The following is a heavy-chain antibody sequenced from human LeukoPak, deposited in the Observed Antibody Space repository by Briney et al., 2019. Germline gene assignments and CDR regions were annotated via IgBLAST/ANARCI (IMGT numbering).Heavy chain of an antibody. J-gene: IGHJ3*02. CDR3: ARGSLGGDYFIADAFDI. V-gene: IGHV1-18*01. CDR1: GYTFTSYG. CDR2: ISAYNGNT. D-gene: IGHD4-17*01. Sequence: GASVKVSCKASGYTFTSYGISWVRQAPGQGLEWMGWISAYNGNTNYAQKLQGRVTMTTDTSTSTAYMELRSLRSDVTAVYYCARGSLGGDYFIADAFDIWGQGTMVTVSS.